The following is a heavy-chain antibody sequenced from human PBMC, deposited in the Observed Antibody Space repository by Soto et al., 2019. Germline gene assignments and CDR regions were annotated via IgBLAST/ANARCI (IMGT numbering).Heavy chain of an antibody. D-gene: IGHD6-19*01. CDR2: INHSGST. Sequence: SETLSLTCAVYGGSFSGYYWSWIRQPPGKGLEWIGEINHSGSTNYNPSLKSRVTISVDTSKNQFSLKLSSVTAADTAVYYCASGRHTQSDVRGRFEVAGVYYFDYWGQGTLVTVSS. CDR1: GGSFSGYY. J-gene: IGHJ4*02. CDR3: ASGRHTQSDVRGRFEVAGVYYFDY. V-gene: IGHV4-34*01.